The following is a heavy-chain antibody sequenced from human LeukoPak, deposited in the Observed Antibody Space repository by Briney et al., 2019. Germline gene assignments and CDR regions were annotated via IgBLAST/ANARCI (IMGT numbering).Heavy chain of an antibody. CDR2: IYHSGSS. D-gene: IGHD6-13*01. J-gene: IGHJ4*02. Sequence: SETLSLTWVVSVDSFSSSNWWSWVGQPPGKGLEWIGEIYHSGSSNYNPSLKSRVTISVDKSKNQFSLKLSSMTAADTAVYYCARGQQLLQAFDYWGQGTLVSVSS. V-gene: IGHV4-4*02. CDR1: VDSFSSSNW. CDR3: ARGQQLLQAFDY.